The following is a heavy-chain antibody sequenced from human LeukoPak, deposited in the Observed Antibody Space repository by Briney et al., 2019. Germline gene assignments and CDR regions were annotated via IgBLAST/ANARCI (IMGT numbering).Heavy chain of an antibody. CDR1: GGSISSYY. V-gene: IGHV4-59*01. J-gene: IGHJ3*02. CDR2: IYYSGST. D-gene: IGHD2-2*01. Sequence: SETLSLTCTVSGGSISSYYWSWIRQPPGKGLEWIGYIYYSGSTNYNPSLKSRVTISVDTSKNQFSLKLSSVTAADTAVYYCARDGGIGGCSSTSCYSDLEAFDIWGQGTMVTVSS. CDR3: ARDGGIGGCSSTSCYSDLEAFDI.